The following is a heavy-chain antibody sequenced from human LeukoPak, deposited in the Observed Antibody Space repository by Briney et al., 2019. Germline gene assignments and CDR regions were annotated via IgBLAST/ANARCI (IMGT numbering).Heavy chain of an antibody. CDR1: GFTFSSYD. CDR3: ARDQGYSYGYPFDY. CDR2: IWYDGSNK. V-gene: IGHV3-33*01. Sequence: PGGSLRLSCAASGFTFSSYDLHWVGQAPGKGLEWVAVIWYDGSNKYYADSVKGRFTISRDNSKNTLYLQMNSLRDEDTAVYYCARDQGYSYGYPFDYWGQRTLVTVSS. J-gene: IGHJ4*02. D-gene: IGHD5-18*01.